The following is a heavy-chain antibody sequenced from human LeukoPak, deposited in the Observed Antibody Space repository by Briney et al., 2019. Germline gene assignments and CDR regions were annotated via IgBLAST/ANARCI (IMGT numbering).Heavy chain of an antibody. CDR2: IYTSGST. CDR1: GGSISSGSYY. Sequence: SETLSLTCTVSGGSISSGSYYWSWIRQPAWKGLEWIGRIYTSGSTNYSPSLKSRVTISVDTSKNQFSLKLSSVTAADTAVYYCARGWIANRLYFDYWGQGTLVTVSS. CDR3: ARGWIANRLYFDY. D-gene: IGHD2-21*01. J-gene: IGHJ4*02. V-gene: IGHV4-61*02.